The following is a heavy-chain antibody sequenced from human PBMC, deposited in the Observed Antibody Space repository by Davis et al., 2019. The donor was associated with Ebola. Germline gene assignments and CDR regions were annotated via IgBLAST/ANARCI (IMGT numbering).Heavy chain of an antibody. D-gene: IGHD1-14*01. CDR2: IYYSGST. CDR1: GGSISSSSYY. CDR3: ARVGQEISGYYYYGMDV. V-gene: IGHV4-39*01. J-gene: IGHJ6*02. Sequence: MPSETLSLTCTVSGGSISSSSYYWGWIRQPPGKGLEWIGSIYYSGSTYYNPSLKSRVTISVDTSKNQFSLKLSSVTAADTAVYYCARVGQEISGYYYYGMDVWGQGTTVTVSS.